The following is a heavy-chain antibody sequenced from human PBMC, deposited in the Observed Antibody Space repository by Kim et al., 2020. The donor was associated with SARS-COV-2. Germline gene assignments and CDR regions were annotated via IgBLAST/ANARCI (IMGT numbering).Heavy chain of an antibody. Sequence: SETLSLTCTVSGGSISSSSYYWGWIRQPPGKGLEWIGSIYYSGSTYYNPSLKSRVTISVDTSKNQFSLKLSSVTAADTAVYYCARRGRDSSGYYFPSNWYCDLWGRGTLVTVSS. V-gene: IGHV4-39*01. CDR2: IYYSGST. CDR3: ARRGRDSSGYYFPSNWYCDL. CDR1: GGSISSSSYY. D-gene: IGHD3-22*01. J-gene: IGHJ2*01.